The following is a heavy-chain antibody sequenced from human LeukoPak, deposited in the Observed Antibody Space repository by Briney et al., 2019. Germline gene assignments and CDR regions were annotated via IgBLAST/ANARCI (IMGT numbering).Heavy chain of an antibody. CDR1: GFALINYT. J-gene: IGHJ4*02. CDR2: LNPTATSV. V-gene: IGHV3-48*03. D-gene: IGHD2-2*03. CDR3: ARDRGWIRDY. Sequence: SGGSLSPSCEAPGFALINYTMSWARKAQGKNPKWISILNPTATSVMYADSLKGRFSVSRDNAKNTFFLHMNRLTVEDTAMYYCARDRGWIRDYWGRGTPVTVSS.